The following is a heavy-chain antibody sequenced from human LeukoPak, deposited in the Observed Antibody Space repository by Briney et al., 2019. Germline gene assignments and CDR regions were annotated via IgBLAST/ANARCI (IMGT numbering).Heavy chain of an antibody. V-gene: IGHV1-2*02. D-gene: IGHD3-22*01. CDR1: GYTFTGYY. CDR3: ARGDYYDSSGSYDAFDI. CDR2: INPNSGGT. J-gene: IGHJ3*02. Sequence: ASVKVSCKASGYTFTGYYMHWVRQAPGQGLEWMGWINPNSGGTNYAQKFQGRVTMTRDTSISTAYMELSRLRSDDTAVYYCARGDYYDSSGSYDAFDIWGQGTMVTVSS.